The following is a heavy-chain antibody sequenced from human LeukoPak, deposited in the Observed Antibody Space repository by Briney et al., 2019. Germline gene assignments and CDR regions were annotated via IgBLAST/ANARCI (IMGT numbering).Heavy chain of an antibody. CDR3: ARDWDSSGWVNNWLDP. J-gene: IGHJ5*02. D-gene: IGHD6-19*01. CDR2: INPNSGGT. V-gene: IGHV1-2*02. CDR1: GYTFTGYY. Sequence: ASVTVSCKASGYTFTGYYMHWVRQAPGQGLEWMGWINPNSGGTNYAQKFQGRVTMTRDTSISTAYMELSRLRSDDTAVYYCARDWDSSGWVNNWLDPWSQGTLVTVSS.